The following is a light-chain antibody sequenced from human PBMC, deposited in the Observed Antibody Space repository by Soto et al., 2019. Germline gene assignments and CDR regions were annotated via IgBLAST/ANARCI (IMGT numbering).Light chain of an antibody. Sequence: QSVLTQDASVSGSPGQSITIFCTGTSSDVGGYNYVSWYQQYPGKAPKLMIYDVSSRPSGVSNRFSGSKSGNTASLTISGLQADDEADYYCSSYTTSDTLVFGTGTKLTVL. CDR3: SSYTTSDTLV. V-gene: IGLV2-14*03. CDR2: DVS. CDR1: SSDVGGYNY. J-gene: IGLJ1*01.